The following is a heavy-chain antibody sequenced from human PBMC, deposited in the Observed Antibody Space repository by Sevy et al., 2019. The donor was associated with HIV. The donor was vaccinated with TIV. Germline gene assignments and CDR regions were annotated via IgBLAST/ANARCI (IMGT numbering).Heavy chain of an antibody. J-gene: IGHJ4*02. V-gene: IGHV3-21*01. CDR2: ISSSSSYI. Sequence: GGSLRLSCAASGFTFSSYSMNWVRQAPGKGLEWVSSISSSSSYIYYADSVKGGFTISRDNAKNSLYLQMNSLRAEDTAVYYCARASIYYDSSGYDYWGQGTLVTVSS. CDR1: GFTFSSYS. CDR3: ARASIYYDSSGYDY. D-gene: IGHD3-22*01.